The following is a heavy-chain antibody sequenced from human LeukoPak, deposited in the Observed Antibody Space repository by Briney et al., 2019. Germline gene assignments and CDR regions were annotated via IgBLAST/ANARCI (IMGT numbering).Heavy chain of an antibody. V-gene: IGHV4-34*01. D-gene: IGHD6-13*01. Sequence: SETLSLTCAVYGGSFSGYYWSWIRQPPGKGLEWIGEINHSGSTNYNPSLKSRVTISVDTSKNQFSLKLSSVIAADTAVYYCARQSIAAAFGYWGQGTLVTVSS. CDR1: GGSFSGYY. CDR2: INHSGST. J-gene: IGHJ4*02. CDR3: ARQSIAAAFGY.